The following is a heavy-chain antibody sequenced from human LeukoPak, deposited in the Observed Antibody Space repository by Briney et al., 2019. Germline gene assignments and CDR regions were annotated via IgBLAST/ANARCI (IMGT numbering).Heavy chain of an antibody. CDR3: ARDDRGYSGYHFDH. V-gene: IGHV3-30-3*01. J-gene: IGHJ4*02. CDR2: QDRNNK. CDR1: GFTFSSYT. D-gene: IGHD5-12*01. Sequence: GGSLRLSCAASGFTFSSYTFHWVRQAPGKGLEWVADQDRNNKYYTDSVKGRFTISRDNSKNTLYLQMNSLRAEDTAVYYCARDDRGYSGYHFDHWVQGTLVNVSS.